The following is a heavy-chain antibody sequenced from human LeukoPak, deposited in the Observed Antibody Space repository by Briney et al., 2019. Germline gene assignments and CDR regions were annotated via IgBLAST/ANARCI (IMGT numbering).Heavy chain of an antibody. V-gene: IGHV4-39*01. CDR3: ARLWQLVDYFDY. D-gene: IGHD6-6*01. Sequence: SETLSLTCTVSGGSVSSGSYYWSWIRQPPGKGLEWIGSIYYSGSTYYNPSLKSRVTISVDTSKNQFSLKLSSVTAADTAVYYCARLWQLVDYFDYWGQGTLVTVSS. CDR1: GGSVSSGSYY. J-gene: IGHJ4*02. CDR2: IYYSGST.